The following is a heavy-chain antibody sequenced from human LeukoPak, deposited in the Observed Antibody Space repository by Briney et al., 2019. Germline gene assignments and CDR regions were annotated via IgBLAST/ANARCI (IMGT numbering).Heavy chain of an antibody. CDR2: INHSGST. V-gene: IGHV4-34*01. D-gene: IGHD3-22*01. CDR3: ARGHGGYYYDSSGYYLFG. CDR1: GGSFSGYY. Sequence: PSETLSLTCADYGGSFSGYYWSWIRQPPGKGLEWVGEINHSGSTNYNPSLKSRVTISVDTSKNQFSLKLSSVTAADTAVYYCARGHGGYYYDSSGYYLFGWGQGTLVTVSS. J-gene: IGHJ4*02.